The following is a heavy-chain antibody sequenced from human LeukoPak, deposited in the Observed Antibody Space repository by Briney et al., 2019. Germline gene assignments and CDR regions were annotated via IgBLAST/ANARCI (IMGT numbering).Heavy chain of an antibody. V-gene: IGHV1-8*01. CDR3: ASPSGSYYYFDY. CDR1: GYTFTSYD. CDR2: MNPNSGNT. J-gene: IGHJ4*02. D-gene: IGHD1-26*01. Sequence: ASVKVPCKASGYTFTSYDINWVRQATGQGLEWMGWMNPNSGNTGYARKFQGRVTMTRNTSISTAYMELSSLRSEDTAVYYCASPSGSYYYFDYWGQGTLVTVSS.